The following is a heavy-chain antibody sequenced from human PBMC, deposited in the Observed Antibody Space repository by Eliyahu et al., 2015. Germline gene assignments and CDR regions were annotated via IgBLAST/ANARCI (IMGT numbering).Heavy chain of an antibody. J-gene: IGHJ4*02. CDR3: ARHMSVYDFPTIDY. Sequence: QLQLXESGPGLVKPSXTLSLTCXVSGXSISGSYWGWIRQPPGKGLEWLGNIYHSGSPYYNPSLKSRVTISVDTSKNQFSLKLSSVTAADTAVYYCARHMSVYDFPTIDYWGQGTLVTVSS. V-gene: IGHV4-39*01. CDR1: GXSISGSY. CDR2: IYHSGSP. D-gene: IGHD5/OR15-5a*01.